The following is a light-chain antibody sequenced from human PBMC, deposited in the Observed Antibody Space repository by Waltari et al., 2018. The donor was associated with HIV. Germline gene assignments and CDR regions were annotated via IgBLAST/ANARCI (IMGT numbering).Light chain of an antibody. CDR1: DSDIGTYNL. CDR3: ASYRGLNNLGV. V-gene: IGLV2-8*01. Sequence: HSDLTQPPSASGSPGQSVTISCTGSDSDIGTYNLISWYQHHPGKAPKLIIYEVNKRPSGVPDRFSCSKSGDTASLTVSGLQAEDEADYYCASYRGLNNLGVFGTGTKVTVL. J-gene: IGLJ1*01. CDR2: EVN.